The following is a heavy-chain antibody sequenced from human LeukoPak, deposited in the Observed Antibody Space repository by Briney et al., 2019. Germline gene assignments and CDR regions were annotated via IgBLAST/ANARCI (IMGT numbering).Heavy chain of an antibody. Sequence: PGGSLRLSCAASGFTFSDYYMSWIRQAPGKGLEWVSYISSSSSYTNYADSVKGRFTISRDNAKNSLYLQMNSLRAEDTAVYYCARGNMLDYYGSGSYSSNWFDPWGQGTLVTVS. CDR3: ARGNMLDYYGSGSYSSNWFDP. V-gene: IGHV3-11*06. D-gene: IGHD3-10*01. CDR1: GFTFSDYY. CDR2: ISSSSSYT. J-gene: IGHJ5*02.